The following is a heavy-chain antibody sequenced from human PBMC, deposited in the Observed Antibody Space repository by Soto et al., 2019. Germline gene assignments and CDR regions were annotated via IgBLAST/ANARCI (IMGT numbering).Heavy chain of an antibody. V-gene: IGHV1-69*12. J-gene: IGHJ4*02. CDR2: IVPIVDTS. Sequence: QVQLVQSGAEVRQPASSVKVSCKTSGGTFSSYAISWVRQAPGQGLEWMGGIVPIVDTSTYAQKLQGRVTITADESTSTVYMQLSSLRSADTAVYYCVSVVAIPGSPDNWGQGTLVTVSS. CDR1: GGTFSSYA. D-gene: IGHD2-15*01. CDR3: VSVVAIPGSPDN.